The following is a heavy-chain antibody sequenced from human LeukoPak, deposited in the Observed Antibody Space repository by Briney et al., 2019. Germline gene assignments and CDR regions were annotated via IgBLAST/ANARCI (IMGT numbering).Heavy chain of an antibody. CDR1: GYTFTSYD. Sequence: GASVKVSCKASGYTFTSYDINWVRQATGQGLEWMGWMNPNSGNTGYAQKFQGRVTMTRNTSISTAYMELSSLRSEDTAVYYCARARITMVRGVIIRRSFYYYMDVWGKGTTVTISS. CDR2: MNPNSGNT. V-gene: IGHV1-8*01. D-gene: IGHD3-10*01. J-gene: IGHJ6*03. CDR3: ARARITMVRGVIIRRSFYYYMDV.